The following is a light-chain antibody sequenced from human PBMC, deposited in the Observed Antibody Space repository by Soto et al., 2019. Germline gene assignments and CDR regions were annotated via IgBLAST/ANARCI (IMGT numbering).Light chain of an antibody. CDR2: DNN. Sequence: QSVLTQPPSVSPAPGQKVTISCSGRSSNIGNNYVSWYQPLPGTAPKLLIYDNNKRPSGIPDRFSGSKSGTSATLGITGLQTGDEADYYCGTWDSSLSDFVFGTGTKLTVL. CDR1: SSNIGNNY. J-gene: IGLJ1*01. V-gene: IGLV1-51*01. CDR3: GTWDSSLSDFV.